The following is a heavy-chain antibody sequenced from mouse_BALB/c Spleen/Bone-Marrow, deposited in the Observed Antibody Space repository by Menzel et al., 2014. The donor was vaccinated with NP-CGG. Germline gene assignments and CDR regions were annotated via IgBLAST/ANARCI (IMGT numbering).Heavy chain of an antibody. D-gene: IGHD1-1*01. CDR2: INPYNDGT. CDR3: ARSLLRADY. V-gene: IGHV1-14*01. CDR1: GYTFTRYV. Sequence: VHVKQSGPELVKPGASVKMSCKASGYTFTRYVMYWVKQKPGQGLEWIGYINPYNDGTKYNEKFKGKATLTSDKSSSTAYMELSSQTSEDSAVYYCARSLLRADYWGQGTSVTVSS. J-gene: IGHJ4*01.